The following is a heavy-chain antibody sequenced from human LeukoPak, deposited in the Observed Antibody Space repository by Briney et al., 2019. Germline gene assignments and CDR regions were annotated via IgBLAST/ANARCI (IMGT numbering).Heavy chain of an antibody. CDR3: ARDRDHAFDI. CDR2: ISTDSGKT. D-gene: IGHD5-24*01. Sequence: ASVKVSCKASGYSFTTNGITWMRQAPGQGLEWMGWISTDSGKTNYAQKFQARVTMTTDTSTRTAYMELRSLRSDDTAVYYCARDRDHAFDIWGQGTRVT. J-gene: IGHJ3*02. V-gene: IGHV1-18*01. CDR1: GYSFTTNG.